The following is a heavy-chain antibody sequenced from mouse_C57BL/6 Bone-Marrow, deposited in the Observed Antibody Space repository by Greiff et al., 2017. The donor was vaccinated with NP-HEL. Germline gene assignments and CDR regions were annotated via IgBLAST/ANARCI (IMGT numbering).Heavy chain of an antibody. CDR2: ISNGGGST. J-gene: IGHJ3*01. Sequence: EVKLVESGGGLVQPGGSLKLSCAASGFTFSDYYMYWVRQTPEKRLEWVAYISNGGGSTYYPDTVKGRFTISRDNAKNTLYLQMSRLKSEDTAMYYCARPPDGSSSPWFAYWGQGTLVTVSA. D-gene: IGHD1-1*01. V-gene: IGHV5-12*01. CDR1: GFTFSDYY. CDR3: ARPPDGSSSPWFAY.